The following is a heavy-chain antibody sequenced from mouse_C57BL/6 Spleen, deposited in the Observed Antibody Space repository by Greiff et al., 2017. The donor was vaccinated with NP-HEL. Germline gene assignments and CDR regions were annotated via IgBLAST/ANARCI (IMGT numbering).Heavy chain of an antibody. CDR1: GYAFTNYL. CDR2: INPGSGGT. J-gene: IGHJ4*01. D-gene: IGHD1-1*01. CDR3: ALGFITTYYAMDY. V-gene: IGHV1-54*01. Sequence: VQLQQSGAELVRPGTSVKVSCKASGYAFTNYLIEWVKQRPGQGLEWIGVINPGSGGTNYNEKFKGKATLTADKSSSTAYMQLSSLTSEDSAVYFCALGFITTYYAMDYWGQGTSVTVSS.